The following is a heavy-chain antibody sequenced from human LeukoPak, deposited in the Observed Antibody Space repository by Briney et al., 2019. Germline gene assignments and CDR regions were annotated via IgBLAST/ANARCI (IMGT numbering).Heavy chain of an antibody. CDR1: GGSIGTYY. CDR2: IYYSGST. J-gene: IGHJ4*02. D-gene: IGHD3-16*01. CDR3: ARNTLRTRAYFDY. V-gene: IGHV4-59*01. Sequence: AETLSLTCAASGGSIGTYYWSWIRQPPGKGLEWIAYIYYSGSTNYNPSLKSRVTISLDTSKNQFSLRLSSVTAADTAVYYCARNTLRTRAYFDYWGQGTLVTVSS.